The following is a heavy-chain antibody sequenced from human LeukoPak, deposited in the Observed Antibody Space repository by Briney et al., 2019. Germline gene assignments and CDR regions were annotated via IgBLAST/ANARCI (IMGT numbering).Heavy chain of an antibody. CDR1: GFTVSSNY. V-gene: IGHV3-48*01. J-gene: IGHJ6*03. D-gene: IGHD1-26*01. CDR2: ISSSSSTI. Sequence: GGSLRLSCAASGFTVSSNYMSWVRQAPGKGLEWVSYISSSSSTIYYADSVKGRFTISRDNAKNSLYLQMNSLRAEDTAVYYCARRRELLRYYYYMDVWGKGTTVTVSS. CDR3: ARRRELLRYYYYMDV.